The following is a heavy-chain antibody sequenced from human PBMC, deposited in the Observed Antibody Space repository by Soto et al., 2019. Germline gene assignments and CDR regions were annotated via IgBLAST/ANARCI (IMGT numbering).Heavy chain of an antibody. CDR3: AREHYGDYLEGYMDV. CDR2: IDWDDDK. CDR1: GFSLSTSGMC. J-gene: IGHJ6*03. V-gene: IGHV2-70*11. D-gene: IGHD4-17*01. Sequence: SGPTLVKPTQTLTLTCTFSGFSLSTSGMCVSWIRQPPGKALEWLARIDWDDDKYYSTSLKTRLTISKDTSKNQVVLTMTNMDPVDTATYYCAREHYGDYLEGYMDVWGKGTTVTVSS.